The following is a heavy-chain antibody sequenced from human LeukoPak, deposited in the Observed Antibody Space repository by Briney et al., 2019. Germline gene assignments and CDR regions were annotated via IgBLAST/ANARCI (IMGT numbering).Heavy chain of an antibody. CDR1: GYTFTCYY. CDR3: ARATWYGGNPSGAFDI. V-gene: IGHV1-46*01. CDR2: INPSGGST. D-gene: IGHD4/OR15-4a*01. Sequence: GASVKVSCKASGYTFTCYYMHWVRQAPGQGLEWMGIINPSGGSTSYAQKFQGRLIMTRDTSTSTVYMELSSLRSEDTAVYYCARATWYGGNPSGAFDIWGQGTMVTVSS. J-gene: IGHJ3*02.